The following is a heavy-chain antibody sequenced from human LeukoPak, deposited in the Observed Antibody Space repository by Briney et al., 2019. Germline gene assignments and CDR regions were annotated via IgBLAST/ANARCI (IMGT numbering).Heavy chain of an antibody. CDR3: ARATPSRSGLNY. V-gene: IGHV4-61*01. J-gene: IGHJ4*02. Sequence: SETLSLTCTVSGGSVSSGSYYWSWIRRPPGKGLDRVGYVYYSGSTSYNPSLKSRLTISLDTSRNQFSLKLTSVTAADTAVYYCARATPSRSGLNYWGQGTLVTVSS. CDR1: GGSVSSGSYY. D-gene: IGHD6-19*01. CDR2: VYYSGST.